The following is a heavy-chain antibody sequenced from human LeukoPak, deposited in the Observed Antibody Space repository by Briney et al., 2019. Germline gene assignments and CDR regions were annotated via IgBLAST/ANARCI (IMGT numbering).Heavy chain of an antibody. D-gene: IGHD3-9*01. Sequence: GASVKVSCKVSGYTLTELSMHWVRQAPGKGFEWMGRHDPEKGETIYAQKFQGRVTMTEDTSTDTAYMEPSSLRSDDTAVYYCARDHDILTGYYPGHPYYWGQGTLVTVSS. CDR2: HDPEKGET. J-gene: IGHJ4*02. CDR3: ARDHDILTGYYPGHPYY. CDR1: GYTLTELS. V-gene: IGHV1-24*01.